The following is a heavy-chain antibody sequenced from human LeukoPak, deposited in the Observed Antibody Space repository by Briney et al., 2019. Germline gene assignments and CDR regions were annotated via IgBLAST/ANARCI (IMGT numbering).Heavy chain of an antibody. D-gene: IGHD3-3*01. CDR2: MNPNSGNT. Sequence: ASVKVSCKASGYTFTSYDINWVRQATGQGLEWMGWMNPNSGNTGYAQKFQGRVTITRNTSISTAYMELSSLRSEDTAVYYCARGEWNYDFWSGYLENWFDPWGQGTLVTVSS. J-gene: IGHJ5*02. V-gene: IGHV1-8*03. CDR1: GYTFTSYD. CDR3: ARGEWNYDFWSGYLENWFDP.